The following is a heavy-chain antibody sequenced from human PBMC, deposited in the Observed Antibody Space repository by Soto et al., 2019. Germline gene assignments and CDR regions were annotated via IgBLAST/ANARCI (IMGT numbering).Heavy chain of an antibody. CDR1: GFTFSSYT. Sequence: EVQLVESGGGLVKPGGSLRLSCAASGFTFSSYTMNWVRQAPGKGREWVSSISSSSSYIYYADSVKGRFTISRDNAENSLDLQMDSLRGEDTALYYGARDRWHTVIVPETPDPHFDDWGQGTLGTVSS. J-gene: IGHJ4*02. V-gene: IGHV3-21*01. CDR3: ARDRWHTVIVPETPDPHFDD. D-gene: IGHD2-2*01. CDR2: ISSSSSYI.